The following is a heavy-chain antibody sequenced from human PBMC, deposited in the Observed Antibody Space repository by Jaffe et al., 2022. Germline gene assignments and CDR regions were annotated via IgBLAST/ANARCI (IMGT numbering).Heavy chain of an antibody. J-gene: IGHJ4*02. CDR1: GGSISSYY. CDR2: IYYSGST. CDR3: ARDISERGEPNFDY. Sequence: QVQLQESGPGLVKPSETLSLTCTVSGGSISSYYWSWIRQPPGKGLEWIGYIYYSGSTNYNPSLKSRVTISVDTSKNQFSLKLSSVTAADTAVYYCARDISERGEPNFDYWGQGTLVTVSS. D-gene: IGHD3-3*02. V-gene: IGHV4-59*01.